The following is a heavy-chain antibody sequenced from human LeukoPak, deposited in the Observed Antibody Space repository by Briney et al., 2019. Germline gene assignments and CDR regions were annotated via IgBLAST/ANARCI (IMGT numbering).Heavy chain of an antibody. V-gene: IGHV5-51*01. D-gene: IGHD3-3*01. CDR3: ARQYYDFWSGDAFDI. CDR1: GYSFTSYW. CDR2: IYPGDSDT. Sequence: GASLQISCQGSGYSFTSYWIGWVRQMPGKGLEWMGIIYPGDSDTRYSPSFQGQVTISADKSISTAYLQWSSLKASDTAMYYCARQYYDFWSGDAFDIWGQGTMVTVSS. J-gene: IGHJ3*02.